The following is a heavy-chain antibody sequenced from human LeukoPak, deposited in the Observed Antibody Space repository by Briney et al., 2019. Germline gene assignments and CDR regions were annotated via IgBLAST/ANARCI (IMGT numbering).Heavy chain of an antibody. CDR3: ARARPYYYYGMYV. CDR2: ISSSGSSI. Sequence: GGSLRLSCAASGFTFSSYAMNWVRQAPGKGLEWVSYISSSGSSIYYADSVKGRFTISRDNAKNSLYLQMNSLRAEDTAVYYCARARPYYYYGMYVWGQGTTVTVSS. CDR1: GFTFSSYA. V-gene: IGHV3-48*03. J-gene: IGHJ6*02.